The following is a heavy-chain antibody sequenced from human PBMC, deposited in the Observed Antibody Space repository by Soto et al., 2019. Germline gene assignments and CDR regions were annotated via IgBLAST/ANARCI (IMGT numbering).Heavy chain of an antibody. D-gene: IGHD3-3*01. Sequence: HPGGSPRLSCAACGVTVSSYWMTGVRQAPGKGLEFLATIKPDGSDKYYVDSVRGRFTISRDNAKNSLSLQMNSLRAEDTALYYCATDLNWSGTWGQGTMVTVSS. V-gene: IGHV3-7*01. CDR2: IKPDGSDK. CDR3: ATDLNWSGT. CDR1: GVTVSSYW. J-gene: IGHJ3*01.